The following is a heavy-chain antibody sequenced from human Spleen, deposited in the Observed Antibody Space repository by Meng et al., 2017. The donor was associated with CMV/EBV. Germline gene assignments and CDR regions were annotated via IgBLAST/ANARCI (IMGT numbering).Heavy chain of an antibody. D-gene: IGHD1-7*01. V-gene: IGHV4-39*01. Sequence: LQQQAQGLGNVNAPLSLACTVPADSISINSACCCWIRQPRGQGLEWVASGDDCGITFQNPSLKIRLTTSVATSKNQFSLQLRFMTAADTAVYYCACHRANYYQSFLHWGQGTLVTVSS. CDR3: ACHRANYYQSFLH. CDR2: GDDCGIT. J-gene: IGHJ1*01. CDR1: ADSISINSAC.